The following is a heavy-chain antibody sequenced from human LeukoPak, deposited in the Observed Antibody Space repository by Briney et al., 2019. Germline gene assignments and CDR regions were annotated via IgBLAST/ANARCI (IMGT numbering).Heavy chain of an antibody. D-gene: IGHD3-10*01. V-gene: IGHV3-53*01. CDR3: ARERSYYYYYMDV. CDR1: GFTVFSNY. CDR2: IYSDGTT. J-gene: IGHJ6*03. Sequence: GGSLRLSCAASGFTVFSNYMSWARQAPGKGLEWVSVIYSDGTTYYADSVQGRFTISRDNSKNTVYLQMKSLRAEDTAVYFCARERSYYYYYMDVWGKGPRSPSP.